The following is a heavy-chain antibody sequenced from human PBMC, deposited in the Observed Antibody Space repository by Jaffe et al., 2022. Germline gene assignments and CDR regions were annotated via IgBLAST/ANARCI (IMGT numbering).Heavy chain of an antibody. V-gene: IGHV1-3*01. CDR3: ARVPLGGYTRRAAFDI. Sequence: QVQLVQSGAEVKKPGASVKVSCKASGYTFTSYAMHWVRQAPGQRLEWMGWINAGNGNTKYSQKFQGRVTITRDTSASTAYMELSSLRSEDTAVYYCARVPLGGYTRRAAFDIWGQGTMVTVSS. CDR2: INAGNGNT. D-gene: IGHD5-12*01. CDR1: GYTFTSYA. J-gene: IGHJ3*02.